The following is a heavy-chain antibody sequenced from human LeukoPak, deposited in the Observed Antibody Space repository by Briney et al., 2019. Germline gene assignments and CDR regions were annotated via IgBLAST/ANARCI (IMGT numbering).Heavy chain of an antibody. Sequence: PGGSLRLSCAASGFTFSSYWMSWVRQAPGKGLEWVANIKQDGSEKYYVDSVKGRFTISRDNAKNSLYLQMNSLRAEDTAVYYCARDYYDSSGYRDLYYMDVWGKGTTATVSS. J-gene: IGHJ6*03. CDR1: GFTFSSYW. V-gene: IGHV3-7*01. D-gene: IGHD3-22*01. CDR3: ARDYYDSSGYRDLYYMDV. CDR2: IKQDGSEK.